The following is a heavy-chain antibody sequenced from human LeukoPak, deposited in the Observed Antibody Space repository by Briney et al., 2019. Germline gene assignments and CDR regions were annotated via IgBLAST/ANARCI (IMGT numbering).Heavy chain of an antibody. CDR3: ARGYYDSSGYYFILIDY. D-gene: IGHD3-22*01. Sequence: ASVKVSCKASGYTFTSYGISWVRQAPGQGLEWMGWISAYNGNTNYAQRLQDRVTMTTDTSTSTAYMELRSLRSDDTAVYYCARGYYDSSGYYFILIDYWGQGTLVTVSS. J-gene: IGHJ4*02. CDR2: ISAYNGNT. CDR1: GYTFTSYG. V-gene: IGHV1-18*01.